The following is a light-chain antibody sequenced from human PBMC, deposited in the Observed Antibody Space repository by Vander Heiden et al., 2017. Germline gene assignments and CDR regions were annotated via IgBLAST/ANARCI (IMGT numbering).Light chain of an antibody. Sequence: TITCRASQSISSWLAWYQQKPGKAPKLLIYKASSLESGVPSRFSGSGSGTEFTLTISSLQPDDFATYYCQQYNSYPWTFGPGTKVEIK. CDR3: QQYNSYPWT. J-gene: IGKJ1*01. CDR1: QSISSW. CDR2: KAS. V-gene: IGKV1-5*03.